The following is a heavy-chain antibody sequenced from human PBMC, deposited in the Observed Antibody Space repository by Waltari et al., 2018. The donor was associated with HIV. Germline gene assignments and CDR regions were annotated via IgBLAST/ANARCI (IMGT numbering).Heavy chain of an antibody. CDR2: INYSVNT. V-gene: IGHV4-39*01. J-gene: IGHJ4*02. CDR1: GDSISSSSYY. D-gene: IGHD1-1*01. CDR3: ARQTTTGIMPGPSHY. Sequence: QLQLQESGPGLVKPSETLSLTCTVSGDSISSSSYYWGWIRQPPGKGLEWIGSINYSVNTYYNPSLRSRVTISVNTSKNQFSLELRSVTAAYTAVYYCARQTTTGIMPGPSHYWGLGTLVTVSS.